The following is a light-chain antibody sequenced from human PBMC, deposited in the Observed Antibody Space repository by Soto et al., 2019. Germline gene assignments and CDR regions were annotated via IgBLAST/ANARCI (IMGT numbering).Light chain of an antibody. CDR1: QDITNS. CDR3: QHYDHLPIT. Sequence: IQITQSPSSLSASVGDRVPITCQASQDITNSLNWYQQKPGKAPRLLLYDASSLETGVPSRFSGSGSGTDFTFTISSLQPEDIATYYCQHYDHLPITFGQGTRLEIK. CDR2: DAS. J-gene: IGKJ5*01. V-gene: IGKV1-33*01.